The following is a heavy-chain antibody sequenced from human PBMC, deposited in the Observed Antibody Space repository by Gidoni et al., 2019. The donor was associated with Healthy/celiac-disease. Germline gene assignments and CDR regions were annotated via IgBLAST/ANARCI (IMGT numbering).Heavy chain of an antibody. Sequence: QVQLVESGGGVVQPGRSLRLSCAASGFTFSSYAMHWVRQAPGKGLEWVAVISYDGSNKYYADSVKGRFTISRDNSKNTLYLQMNSLRAEDTAVYYCARDISGDQWPLVNDAFDIWGQGTMVTVSS. V-gene: IGHV3-30-3*01. D-gene: IGHD6-19*01. J-gene: IGHJ3*02. CDR3: ARDISGDQWPLVNDAFDI. CDR2: ISYDGSNK. CDR1: GFTFSSYA.